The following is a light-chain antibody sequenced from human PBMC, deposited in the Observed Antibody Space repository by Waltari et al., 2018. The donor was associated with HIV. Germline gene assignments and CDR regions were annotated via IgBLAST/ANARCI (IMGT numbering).Light chain of an antibody. CDR1: SSDVGFYNY. Sequence: QSALTQPASVSGSPGQSITISCTGTSSDVGFYNYVSWYQQHPGKAPQLMVDEVNRRPSGVSNRFSGSKSGNPASLTISGLQADDDADYYCSSYTSSSTLIFGGGTKLTVL. CDR3: SSYTSSSTLI. CDR2: EVN. J-gene: IGLJ2*01. V-gene: IGLV2-14*01.